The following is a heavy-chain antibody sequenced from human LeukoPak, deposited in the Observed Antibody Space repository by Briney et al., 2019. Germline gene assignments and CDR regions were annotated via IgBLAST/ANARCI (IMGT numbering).Heavy chain of an antibody. CDR1: GYTFTSYG. CDR2: ISAYNGNT. CDR3: ARDLYSSSFMYYFDY. J-gene: IGHJ4*02. V-gene: IGHV1-18*01. D-gene: IGHD6-6*01. Sequence: ASVKVSCKASGYTFTSYGISWVRQAPGQGLEWMGWISAYNGNTNYAQKLQGRVTMTTDTSTCTAYMELRSLRSDDTAVYYCARDLYSSSFMYYFDYWGQGTLVTVSS.